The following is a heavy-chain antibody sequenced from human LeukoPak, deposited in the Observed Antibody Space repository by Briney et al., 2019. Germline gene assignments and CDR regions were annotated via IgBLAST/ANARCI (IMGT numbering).Heavy chain of an antibody. V-gene: IGHV3-30*03. Sequence: GGSLRLSCAASGFTFSSYSMHWVRQAPGKGLEWVAVISYDGNDKYYADSVKGRFTISRDNSKNTLYLQTNSLRAEDTAVYYCATTLSSGWSGFRWYLDLWGRGTLVIVSS. J-gene: IGHJ2*01. CDR1: GFTFSSYS. CDR2: ISYDGNDK. CDR3: ATTLSSGWSGFRWYLDL. D-gene: IGHD6-19*01.